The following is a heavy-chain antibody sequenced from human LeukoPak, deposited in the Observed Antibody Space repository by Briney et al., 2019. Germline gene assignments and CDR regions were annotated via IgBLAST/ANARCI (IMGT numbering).Heavy chain of an antibody. J-gene: IGHJ3*02. V-gene: IGHV1-2*02. CDR1: GYTFTGYY. CDR2: INPNSGGT. Sequence: GASVKVSCKASGYTFTGYYMHWVRQAPGQGLEWMGWINPNSGGTNYAQKFQGRVTMTRDTSISTAYVELSRLRSDDTAVYYCGRGRGGDPPRQAFDIWGQGTMVTVSS. D-gene: IGHD2-21*02. CDR3: GRGRGGDPPRQAFDI.